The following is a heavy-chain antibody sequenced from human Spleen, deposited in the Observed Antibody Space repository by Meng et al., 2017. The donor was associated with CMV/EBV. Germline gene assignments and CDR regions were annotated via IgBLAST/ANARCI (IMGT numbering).Heavy chain of an antibody. V-gene: IGHV4-34*01. CDR2: INHSGST. CDR3: ARVTRYCSSTSCLRYYWYFDL. CDR1: GYY. D-gene: IGHD2-2*01. Sequence: GYYWSWLRQPPGKGLEWIGEINHSGSTNYNPSLKSRVTISVDTSKNQFSLKLSSVTAADTAVYYCARVTRYCSSTSCLRYYWYFDLWGRGTLVTVSS. J-gene: IGHJ2*01.